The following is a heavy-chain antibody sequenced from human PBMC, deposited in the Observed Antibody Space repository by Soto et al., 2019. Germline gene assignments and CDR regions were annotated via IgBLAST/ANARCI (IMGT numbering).Heavy chain of an antibody. D-gene: IGHD3-16*01. J-gene: IGHJ3*02. V-gene: IGHV1-2*04. CDR2: INPNSGGT. CDR1: GYTFTGYY. CDR3: ARTPATFPIAFDI. Sequence: ASVKVSCKASGYTFTGYYMHWVRQAPGQGLEWMGWINPNSGGTNYAQKFQGWVTMTRDTSISTAYMELSRLRSDDTAVYYCARTPATFPIAFDIWGQGTMVTVSS.